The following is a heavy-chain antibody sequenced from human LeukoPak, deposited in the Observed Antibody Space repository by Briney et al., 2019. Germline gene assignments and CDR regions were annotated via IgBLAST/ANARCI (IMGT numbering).Heavy chain of an antibody. D-gene: IGHD5-12*01. J-gene: IGHJ6*02. CDR1: LFTFSTY. CDR3: ARSGYGLTGNYDFYYGMDV. CDR2: VSYDGSNK. Sequence: GRSLRLSCAASLFTFSTYLHWVRQAPGKGLEWVAVVSYDGSNKYYADSVKGRFTISRDNSKNTLDLQMNSLRAEDTAVYYYARSGYGLTGNYDFYYGMDVWGQGTTVTVSS. V-gene: IGHV3-30*04.